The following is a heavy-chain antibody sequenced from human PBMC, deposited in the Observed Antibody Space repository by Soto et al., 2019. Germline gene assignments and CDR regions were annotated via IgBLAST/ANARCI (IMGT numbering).Heavy chain of an antibody. D-gene: IGHD3-3*01. V-gene: IGHV4-39*01. CDR2: IYYGGSS. CDR3: ASIEPHNDFWGANYYFAY. Sequence: SETLSLTCTVSGGSITSSRYYWAWIRKPPGKGLEWIGTIYYGGSSYYNASLKSRVTISVDTSKNQFSLKLSSVTAADTAVYFCASIEPHNDFWGANYYFAYWGQGTLVTVSS. CDR1: GGSITSSRYY. J-gene: IGHJ4*01.